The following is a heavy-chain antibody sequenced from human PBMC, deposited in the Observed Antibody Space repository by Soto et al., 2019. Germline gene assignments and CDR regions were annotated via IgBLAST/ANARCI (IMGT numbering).Heavy chain of an antibody. CDR1: GYTFINLG. V-gene: IGHV1-18*01. D-gene: IGHD2-8*02. Sequence: VQLGQSGAEVKEPGASVKVTCKSSGYTFINLGITGVRQAPGQGLEWVGWISTAKGFTTYGETFQGRVTMTADKAPNTAYIDLRTLYAADTAVYYCARDRDCGTGGNCHPEWYFDYWGRGNLVSVSS. J-gene: IGHJ2*01. CDR3: ARDRDCGTGGNCHPEWYFDY. CDR2: ISTAKGFT.